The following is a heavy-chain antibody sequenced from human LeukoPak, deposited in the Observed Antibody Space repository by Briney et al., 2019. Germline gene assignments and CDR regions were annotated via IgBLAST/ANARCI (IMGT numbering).Heavy chain of an antibody. J-gene: IGHJ5*02. CDR3: ARERIAAAQNWFDP. V-gene: IGHV4-4*07. D-gene: IGHD6-13*01. CDR1: GGSISSYY. CDR2: IYTSGST. Sequence: PSETLSLTCTVSGGSISSYYWSWIRQPAGKGLEWIGRIYTSGSTNYNPSLKSRVTMSVDTSKNQFSLKLSSVTAADTAVYYCARERIAAAQNWFDPWGQGTLVTVSS.